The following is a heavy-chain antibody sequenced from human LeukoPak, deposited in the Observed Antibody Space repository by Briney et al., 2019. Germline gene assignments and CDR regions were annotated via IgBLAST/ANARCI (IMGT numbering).Heavy chain of an antibody. J-gene: IGHJ5*02. CDR3: ARSGLSITWFDP. Sequence: GGSLRLSCAASGFTFSSYAMSWVRQAPGKGLEWVSSISSSSSYIYYADSVKGRFTISRDNAKNSLYLQMNSLRAEDTAVYYCARSGLSITWFDPWGQGTPVTVSS. CDR1: GFTFSSYA. V-gene: IGHV3-21*01. CDR2: ISSSSSYI.